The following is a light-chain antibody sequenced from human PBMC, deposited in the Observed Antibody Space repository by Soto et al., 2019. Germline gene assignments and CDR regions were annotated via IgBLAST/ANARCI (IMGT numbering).Light chain of an antibody. V-gene: IGKV1-39*01. CDR1: QSISTY. Sequence: DIQMTQSPSSLSASVGDRVTITCRASQSISTYLNWYQQKPGKAPKLLIYAASSLQTGVPSRFSGIGSGTDFTLTITSLQPEYFATYSCQQSYSTLRWTFGQGTKVEIK. CDR2: AAS. CDR3: QQSYSTLRWT. J-gene: IGKJ1*01.